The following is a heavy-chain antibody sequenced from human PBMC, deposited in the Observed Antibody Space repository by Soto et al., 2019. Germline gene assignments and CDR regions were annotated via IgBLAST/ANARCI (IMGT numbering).Heavy chain of an antibody. J-gene: IGHJ4*02. CDR1: GFTFSDYY. CDR3: ASPRAFEYSSSSQVGY. Sequence: QVQLVESGGGLVKPGGSLRLSCAASGFTFSDYYMSWIRQAPGKGLEWVSYISSSGSTIYYADSVKGRFTISRDNAKNSRYLQMNSLRAEDTAVYYCASPRAFEYSSSSQVGYWGQGTLVTVSS. D-gene: IGHD6-6*01. V-gene: IGHV3-11*01. CDR2: ISSSGSTI.